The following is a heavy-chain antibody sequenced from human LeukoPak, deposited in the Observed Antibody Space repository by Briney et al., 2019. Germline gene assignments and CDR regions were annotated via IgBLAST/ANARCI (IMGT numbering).Heavy chain of an antibody. CDR1: GGSISYYY. J-gene: IGHJ5*02. CDR3: ARQAYYNWFDP. CDR2: IYYSGTT. Sequence: PSETLSLTCTVSGGSISYYYWSWIRQSPGKGLEWIGYIYYSGTTNYNPSLKSRVTISVDTSKNQFSLKLSSVTAADTAVYYCARQAYYNWFDPWGQGTLVTVSS. V-gene: IGHV4-59*08. D-gene: IGHD3-10*01.